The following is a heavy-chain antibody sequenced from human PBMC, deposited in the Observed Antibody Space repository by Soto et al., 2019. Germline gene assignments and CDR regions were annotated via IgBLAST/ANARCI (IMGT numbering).Heavy chain of an antibody. CDR1: GFTLSGFD. D-gene: IGHD2-15*01. CDR2: IKTKADNYAT. Sequence: GGSLRLSCAASGFTLSGFDIHWVRQASGEGLEWVGRIKTKADNYATAFAAPLKGRFAISRDDSKNTAYLEMNSLKTEDTAVYYCTRRHCSSGGCYSDFDYWGQGA. V-gene: IGHV3-73*01. CDR3: TRRHCSSGGCYSDFDY. J-gene: IGHJ4*02.